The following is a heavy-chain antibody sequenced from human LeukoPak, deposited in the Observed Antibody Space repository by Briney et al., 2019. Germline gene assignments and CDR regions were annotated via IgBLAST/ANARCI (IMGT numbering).Heavy chain of an antibody. CDR3: ARNDVYGDSLPDY. CDR1: GFTFSGHE. CDR2: ISTTGGTI. J-gene: IGHJ4*02. V-gene: IGHV3-48*03. D-gene: IGHD4-17*01. Sequence: GGSLRLSCVASGFTFSGHEMNWVRQAPGKGLEWLSHISTTGGTIYYADSAKGRFTISRDNSKNSLYLQMNSLRTKDTAIYYCARNDVYGDSLPDYWGQGTLVTVSS.